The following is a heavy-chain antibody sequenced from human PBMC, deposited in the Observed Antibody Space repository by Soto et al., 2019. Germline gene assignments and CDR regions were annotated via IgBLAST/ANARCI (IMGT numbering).Heavy chain of an antibody. J-gene: IGHJ3*02. CDR2: IYWDDDK. Sequence: GPALVNPTQTLTLTCTFSGFSLSTSGVGVGWIRQPPGKSLEWLALIYWDDDKRYSPSLKSRLTITKDTSKNQVVLTMTNMDPVDTATYYCAHRYCSGGSCYSSYAFDIWGQGTMVTVSS. CDR3: AHRYCSGGSCYSSYAFDI. V-gene: IGHV2-5*02. CDR1: GFSLSTSGVG. D-gene: IGHD2-15*01.